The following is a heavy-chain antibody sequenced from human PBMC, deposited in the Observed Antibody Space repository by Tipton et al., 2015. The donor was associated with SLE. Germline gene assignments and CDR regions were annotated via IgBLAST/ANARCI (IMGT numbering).Heavy chain of an antibody. CDR1: GASVSTGSYS. D-gene: IGHD2-15*01. CDR2: IFASGAT. CDR3: ARGSVVADDF. Sequence: TLSLTCSVSGASVSTGSYSLNWLRQPAGKGLEWIGRIFASGATNNNASLKSRVTISVDTSKNQLSLKLTSVTAADTAVYYCARGSVVADDFWGQGTLVTVSS. J-gene: IGHJ4*02. V-gene: IGHV4-61*02.